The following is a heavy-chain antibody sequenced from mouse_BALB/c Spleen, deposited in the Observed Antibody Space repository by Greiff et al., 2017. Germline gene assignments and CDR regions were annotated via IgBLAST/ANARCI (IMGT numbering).Heavy chain of an antibody. V-gene: IGHV14-3*02. CDR3: ASGNYYYGSSLAY. CDR1: GFNIKDTY. CDR2: IDPTNGNT. J-gene: IGHJ3*01. D-gene: IGHD1-1*01. Sequence: VQLQQSGAELVKPGASVKLSCTASGFNIKDTYMHWVKQRPEQGLEWIGRIDPTNGNTKYDPKFQDKATITADTSSNTGYLQLSSLTYEETAVYYCASGNYYYGSSLAYWGQGTLVTVSA.